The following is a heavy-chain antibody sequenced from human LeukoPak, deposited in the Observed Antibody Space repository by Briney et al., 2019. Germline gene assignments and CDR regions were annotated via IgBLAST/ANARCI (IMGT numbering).Heavy chain of an antibody. D-gene: IGHD6-13*01. Sequence: GGSLRLSCAASGFTFSSYSMNWVRQAPGKGLEWVSSISSSSSYIYYAGSVKGRFTISRDNAKNSLYLQMNSLRAEDTAVYYCARGQWEQQLNSFDYWGQGTLVTVSS. CDR3: ARGQWEQQLNSFDY. CDR2: ISSSSSYI. V-gene: IGHV3-21*01. J-gene: IGHJ4*02. CDR1: GFTFSSYS.